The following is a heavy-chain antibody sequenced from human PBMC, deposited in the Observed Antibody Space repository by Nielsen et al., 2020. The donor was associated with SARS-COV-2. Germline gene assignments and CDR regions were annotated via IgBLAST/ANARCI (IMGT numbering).Heavy chain of an antibody. D-gene: IGHD1-7*01. CDR3: AKVLVVGTSLAFDY. J-gene: IGHJ4*02. Sequence: GESLKISCAASGFTFNTYGMHWVRQAPGKGLEWVAAISYDGSEKYYADSVEGRFIISRDNSKNTLNLQINTLRAEDTAVYYCAKVLVVGTSLAFDYWGQGTLVTVSS. V-gene: IGHV3-30*18. CDR1: GFTFNTYG. CDR2: ISYDGSEK.